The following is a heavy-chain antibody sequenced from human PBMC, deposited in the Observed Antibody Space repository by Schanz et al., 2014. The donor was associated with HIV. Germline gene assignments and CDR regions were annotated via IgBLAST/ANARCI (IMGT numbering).Heavy chain of an antibody. J-gene: IGHJ4*02. CDR2: ISGSSIT. CDR3: ARESYGALDF. D-gene: IGHD4-17*01. CDR1: GFTFSSYA. V-gene: IGHV3-23*01. Sequence: EVQLLESGGGLVQPGGSLRLSCAASGFTFSSYAMSWVRQAPGKGLEWVSAISGSSITYSADSVKGRFTISRDNSKNTLYLQMNSLRAEDTAVYYCARESYGALDFWGQGTLVTVSS.